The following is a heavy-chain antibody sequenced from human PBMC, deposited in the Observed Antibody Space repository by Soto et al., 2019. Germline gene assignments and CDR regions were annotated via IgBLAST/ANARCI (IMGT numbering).Heavy chain of an antibody. CDR1: GGTISSYY. J-gene: IGHJ4*02. CDR3: ASESGYDYVWGSYRNHHYFDY. Sequence: SETLSLTCTVSGGTISSYYWSLIRQPPGKGLEWIGYIYYSGSTNYNPSLKSRVTISVDTSKNQFSLKLSSVTAADTAVYYCASESGYDYVWGSYRNHHYFDYWGQGTLVTISS. CDR2: IYYSGST. V-gene: IGHV4-59*01. D-gene: IGHD3-16*02.